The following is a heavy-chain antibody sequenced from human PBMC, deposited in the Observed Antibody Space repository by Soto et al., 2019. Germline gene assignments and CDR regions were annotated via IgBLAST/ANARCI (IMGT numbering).Heavy chain of an antibody. J-gene: IGHJ5*02. CDR1: GFTFSSYS. V-gene: IGHV3-48*01. Sequence: EVQLVESGGGLVQPGGSLRLSCAASGFTFSSYSMNWVRQAPGKGLEWVSYISSSSSTIYYADSVKGRFTISRDNAKKSLYLQMNSLRAEDTAVYYCASTTYCSSTSCYERGNWFDPWGQGTLVTVSS. CDR3: ASTTYCSSTSCYERGNWFDP. D-gene: IGHD2-2*01. CDR2: ISSSSSTI.